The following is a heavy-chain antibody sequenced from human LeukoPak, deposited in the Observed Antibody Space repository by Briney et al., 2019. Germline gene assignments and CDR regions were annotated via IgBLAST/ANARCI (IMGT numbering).Heavy chain of an antibody. J-gene: IGHJ5*02. CDR2: ISYSGST. CDR3: AREGTAGTNLNWFDP. D-gene: IGHD1-1*01. CDR1: SGSISSYY. Sequence: SETLSLTCTVSSGSISSYYWSWIRQPPGKGLEWIGYISYSGSTNFNPSLKSRVTISVDTSKNQFSLKLSSVTAADTAVYYCAREGTAGTNLNWFDPWGQGTLVTVSS. V-gene: IGHV4-59*01.